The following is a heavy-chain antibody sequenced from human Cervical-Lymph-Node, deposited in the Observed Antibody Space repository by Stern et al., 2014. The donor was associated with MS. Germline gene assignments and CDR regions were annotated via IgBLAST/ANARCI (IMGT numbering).Heavy chain of an antibody. CDR1: GFTFSAYG. D-gene: IGHD3-16*01. CDR2: ISFDGRNK. Sequence: VQLVESGGGVVQPRRSLRLSCAASGFTFSAYGMHWVRQAPGKGLEWVAVISFDGRNKKYADSVKGRFTISRDNSKNTLHLEMNSLRAEETAVYYCVKDGKYFDYVWGSYGDYWGQGTLVTVTS. V-gene: IGHV3-30*18. J-gene: IGHJ4*02. CDR3: VKDGKYFDYVWGSYGDY.